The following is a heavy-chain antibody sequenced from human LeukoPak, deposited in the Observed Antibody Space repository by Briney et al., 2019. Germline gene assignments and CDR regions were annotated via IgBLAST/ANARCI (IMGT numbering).Heavy chain of an antibody. D-gene: IGHD3-10*01. V-gene: IGHV3-48*03. CDR3: ARGSTYYYGSGSYHAPDAFDI. CDR2: ISSSGSTI. Sequence: GGSLRLSCAASGFTFSSYEMNWVRHAPGKGLEWVSYISSSGSTIYYADSVKGRFTISTDNAKNSLYLQMNSLRAEDTTVYYCARGSTYYYGSGSYHAPDAFDIWGQGTMVTVSS. CDR1: GFTFSSYE. J-gene: IGHJ3*02.